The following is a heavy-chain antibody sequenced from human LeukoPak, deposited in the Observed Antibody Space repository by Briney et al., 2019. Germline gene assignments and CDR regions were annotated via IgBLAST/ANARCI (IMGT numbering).Heavy chain of an antibody. J-gene: IGHJ4*02. Sequence: PGGSLRLSCAASGFTFNNYAMSWVRQAPGKGLEWVSVISSSGGNTYYADSVKGRFTISRDNSKNTLYLQMNSLRAEDTAVYYCAKLSRVVVAAAFDYWGQGTLVTVSS. CDR3: AKLSRVVVAAAFDY. V-gene: IGHV3-23*01. CDR2: ISSSGGNT. D-gene: IGHD2-15*01. CDR1: GFTFNNYA.